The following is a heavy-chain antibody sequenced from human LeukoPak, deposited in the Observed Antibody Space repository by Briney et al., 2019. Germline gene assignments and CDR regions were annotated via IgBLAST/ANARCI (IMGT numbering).Heavy chain of an antibody. Sequence: SETLSLTCTVSGGSISSYYWSWIRQPPGKGLEWIGYIYYSGSTNYNPSLKSRVTISVDTSKNQFSLKLSSVTAADTAVYYCARGRHYVWGSPDAFDIWGQGTMVTVSS. CDR3: ARGRHYVWGSPDAFDI. CDR1: GGSISSYY. J-gene: IGHJ3*02. CDR2: IYYSGST. D-gene: IGHD3-16*01. V-gene: IGHV4-59*01.